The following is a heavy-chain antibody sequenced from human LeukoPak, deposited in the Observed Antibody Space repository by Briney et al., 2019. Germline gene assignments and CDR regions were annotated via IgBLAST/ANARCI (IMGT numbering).Heavy chain of an antibody. D-gene: IGHD3-22*01. CDR3: ARNYYDSSGYYWFDP. V-gene: IGHV4-31*11. J-gene: IGHJ5*02. CDR1: GGSISSGGYS. CDR2: IYYSGST. Sequence: SQTLSLTCAVSGGSISSGGYSWSWIRQPPGKGLEWIGYIYYSGSTYYNPSLKSRVTISVDTSKNQFSLKLSSVTAADTAVYYCARNYYDSSGYYWFDPWGQGTLVTVSS.